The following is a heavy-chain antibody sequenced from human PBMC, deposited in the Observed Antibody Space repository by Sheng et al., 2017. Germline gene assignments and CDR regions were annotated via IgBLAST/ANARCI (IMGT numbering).Heavy chain of an antibody. CDR2: IRSKANSYAT. CDR3: TSNVVPAAIPYYYYYMDV. Sequence: EVQLVESGGGLVQPGGSLKLSCAASGFTFSGSAMHWVRQASGKGLEWVGRIRSKANSYATAYAASVKGRFTISRDDSKNTAYLQMNSLKTEDTAVYYCTSNVVPAAIPYYYYYMDVWGKGTTVTVSS. V-gene: IGHV3-73*02. D-gene: IGHD2-2*01. CDR1: GFTFSGSA. J-gene: IGHJ6*03.